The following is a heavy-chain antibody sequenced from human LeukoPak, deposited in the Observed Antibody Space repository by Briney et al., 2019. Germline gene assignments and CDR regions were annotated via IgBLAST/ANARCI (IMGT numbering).Heavy chain of an antibody. Sequence: GASVKVSCKASGYTLTSYDINRVRQATGQGLEWMGWMNPNSGNTGYAQKFQGRVTMTRNTSISTAYMELSSLTSEDTAVYYCARGAPGSYCSGGSCPYFDYWGQGTLVSVSS. CDR3: ARGAPGSYCSGGSCPYFDY. V-gene: IGHV1-8*01. J-gene: IGHJ4*02. D-gene: IGHD2-15*01. CDR2: MNPNSGNT. CDR1: GYTLTSYD.